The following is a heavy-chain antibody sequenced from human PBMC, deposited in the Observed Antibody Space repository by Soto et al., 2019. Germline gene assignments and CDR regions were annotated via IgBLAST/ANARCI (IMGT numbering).Heavy chain of an antibody. CDR3: ASGPTLAARLGWNYFAL. CDR1: GLNVNINY. J-gene: IGHJ5*02. CDR2: IHGGGNK. Sequence: GGSLRLSCATSGLNVNINYVTWVRQAPGKGLEWLSIIHGGGNKFYSDSVKGRFTISRDTSKNTVYLQMSSLTVDDTAVYYYASGPTLAARLGWNYFALWGQGALV. V-gene: IGHV3-53*01. D-gene: IGHD6-6*01.